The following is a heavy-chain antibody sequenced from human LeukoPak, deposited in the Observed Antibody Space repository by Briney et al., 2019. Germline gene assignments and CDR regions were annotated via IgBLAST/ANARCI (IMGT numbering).Heavy chain of an antibody. D-gene: IGHD1-14*01. J-gene: IGHJ4*02. CDR2: IYYTGST. CDR3: ARDHLMGFTTGFAY. Sequence: PSETLSLTCTQSGGTISRYYWSWVRQPPGKGLEWIGNIYYTGSTKYNPSLKSRVTISVDTANNQFSLKLSSVTAADTAVYYCARDHLMGFTTGFAYGGQGALVTVSS. CDR1: GGTISRYY. V-gene: IGHV4-59*01.